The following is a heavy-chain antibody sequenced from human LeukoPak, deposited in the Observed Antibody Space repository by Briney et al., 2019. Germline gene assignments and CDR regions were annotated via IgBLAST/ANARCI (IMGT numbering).Heavy chain of an antibody. CDR2: ISSSSSYI. CDR1: GFTFSSYS. CDR3: ARASVDDYGDYENAFDI. V-gene: IGHV3-21*01. D-gene: IGHD4-17*01. Sequence: GSLRLSCAASGFTFSSYSMNWVRQAPGKGLEWVSSISSSSSYIYYADSVKGRFTISRDNAKNSLYLQMNSLGAEDTAVYYCARASVDDYGDYENAFDIWGQGTMVTVSS. J-gene: IGHJ3*02.